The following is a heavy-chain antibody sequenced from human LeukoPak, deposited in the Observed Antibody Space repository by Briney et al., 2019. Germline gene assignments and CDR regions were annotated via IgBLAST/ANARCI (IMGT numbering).Heavy chain of an antibody. CDR1: GGSISSGSYY. V-gene: IGHV4-61*02. CDR2: IYTSGST. CDR3: ARVRSALWFESDFFDY. D-gene: IGHD3-10*01. J-gene: IGHJ4*02. Sequence: PSQTLSLTCTVSGGSISSGSYYWSWIRQPAGRGLEWIGRIYTSGSTNYNPSLKSRVTISVDTSKNQFSLKLSSVTAADTAVYYCARVRSALWFESDFFDYWGQGTLVTVSS.